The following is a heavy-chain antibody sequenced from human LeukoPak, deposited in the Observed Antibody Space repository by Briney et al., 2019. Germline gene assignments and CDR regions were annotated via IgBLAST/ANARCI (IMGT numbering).Heavy chain of an antibody. CDR1: GGTFSSYA. Sequence: SVTVFCRASGGTFSSYAISWGRQAPAEGVEGRGRIIPILGIANYAQKFQGRVTITADKSTSTAYMEMSTLRSEDTAVYYCAREERSGGAFDIWGQGTMVTVSS. CDR3: AREERSGGAFDI. D-gene: IGHD3-3*01. J-gene: IGHJ3*02. CDR2: IIPILGIA. V-gene: IGHV1-69*10.